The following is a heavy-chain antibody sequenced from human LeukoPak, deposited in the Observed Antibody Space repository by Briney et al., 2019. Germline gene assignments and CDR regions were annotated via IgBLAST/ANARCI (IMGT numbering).Heavy chain of an antibody. D-gene: IGHD2-2*01. CDR3: ATGIVVVPAAKEEDAFDI. J-gene: IGHJ3*02. V-gene: IGHV3-23*01. CDR1: GFTFSSYA. Sequence: GGSLRLSCAASGFTFSSYAMSWVRQAPGKGLEWVSAISGSGGSTYYADSVKGRFTISRDNSKNTLYLQMNSLRAEDTAVYYCATGIVVVPAAKEEDAFDIWGQGTMVTVSS. CDR2: ISGSGGST.